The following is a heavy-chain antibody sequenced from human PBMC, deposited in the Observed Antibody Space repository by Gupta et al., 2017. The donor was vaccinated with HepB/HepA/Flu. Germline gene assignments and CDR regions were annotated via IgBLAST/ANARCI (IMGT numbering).Heavy chain of an antibody. CDR1: GGSFSGYY. CDR2: INHSGST. Sequence: QVQLQQWGAGLLKPSETLSLTCAVYGGSFSGYYWSWIRQPPGKGLEWIGEINHSGSTNYNPSLKSRVTISVDTSKNQFSLKLSSVTAADTAVYYCARDIPAALNWFDPWGQGTLVTVSS. CDR3: ARDIPAALNWFDP. J-gene: IGHJ5*02. D-gene: IGHD2-2*01. V-gene: IGHV4-34*01.